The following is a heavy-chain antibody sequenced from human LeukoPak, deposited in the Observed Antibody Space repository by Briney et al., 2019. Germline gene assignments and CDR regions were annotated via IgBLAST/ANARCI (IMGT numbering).Heavy chain of an antibody. Sequence: PGGSLRLSCAASGFTFDDYGMSWVRQAPGKGLEWVSGISWNGGRTSYVDSVKGRFTISRDNAKNSLYLQMNSLRAEDTALYYCATGMGAAEVGAFDLWGQGTMVTVSS. J-gene: IGHJ3*01. CDR2: ISWNGGRT. CDR1: GFTFDDYG. CDR3: ATGMGAAEVGAFDL. V-gene: IGHV3-20*04. D-gene: IGHD2-15*01.